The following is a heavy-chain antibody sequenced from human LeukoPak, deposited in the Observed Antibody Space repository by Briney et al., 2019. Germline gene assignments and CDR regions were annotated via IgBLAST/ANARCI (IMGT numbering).Heavy chain of an antibody. J-gene: IGHJ3*01. D-gene: IGHD6-19*01. CDR3: ANQSPRLAVCLL. V-gene: IGHV3-23*01. CDR2: ISGSGGGT. CDR1: GFTFSSYA. Sequence: GGSLRLSCAASGFTFSSYAMSWVRQAPGKGLEWVSVISGSGGGTYYADSVKGRFTISRDNSKNTLYLQMNSLRAEDTAVYYCANQSPRLAVCLLWGQGTMVTVSS.